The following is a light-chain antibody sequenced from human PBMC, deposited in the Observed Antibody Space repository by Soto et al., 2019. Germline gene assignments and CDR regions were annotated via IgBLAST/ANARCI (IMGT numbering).Light chain of an antibody. CDR3: ASYTSASML. CDR1: SSDVGSNIY. CDR2: DVS. J-gene: IGLJ2*01. Sequence: QSALTQPASVSGSPGQSITISCTGTSSDVGSNIYVSWYQQHPGKAPKVMIYDVSNRPSGVSNRFSGSKSGNTASLTISGLQAEDEADYSCASYTSASMLFGGGTKLTVL. V-gene: IGLV2-14*01.